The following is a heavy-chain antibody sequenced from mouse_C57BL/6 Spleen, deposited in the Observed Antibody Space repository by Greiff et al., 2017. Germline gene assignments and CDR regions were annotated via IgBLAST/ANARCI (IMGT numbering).Heavy chain of an antibody. J-gene: IGHJ3*01. V-gene: IGHV5-17*01. Sequence: EVKLMESGGGLVKPGGSLKLSCAASGFTFSDYGMHWVRQAPEKGLEWVAYISSCISTIYYADTVKGRFTISRDNANNTLFLQITNVRSEDTAMYYCSRPQILDYYGSSEGFAYWGQGTLVTVSA. CDR1: GFTFSDYG. CDR3: SRPQILDYYGSSEGFAY. D-gene: IGHD1-1*01. CDR2: ISSCISTI.